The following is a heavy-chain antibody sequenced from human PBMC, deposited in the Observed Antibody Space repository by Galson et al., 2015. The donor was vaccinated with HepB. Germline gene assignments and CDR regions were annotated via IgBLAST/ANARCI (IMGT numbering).Heavy chain of an antibody. Sequence: LTCAVHGGSLSDYSWTWIRQPPGTGLEWIGEIIQGGGPKYNPSLGSRVTISTDTSNNQFSLTLRSVTAADTAVYYCARGVDFWSYYMDVWGKGTSVIVSS. D-gene: IGHD3-3*01. CDR3: ARGVDFWSYYMDV. J-gene: IGHJ6*03. CDR1: GGSLSDYS. V-gene: IGHV4-34*01. CDR2: IIQGGGP.